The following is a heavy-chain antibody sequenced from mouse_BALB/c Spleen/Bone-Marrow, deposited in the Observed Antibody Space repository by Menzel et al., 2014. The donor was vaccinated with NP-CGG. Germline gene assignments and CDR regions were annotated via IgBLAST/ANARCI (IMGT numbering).Heavy chain of an antibody. CDR2: INPRNGGT. Sequence: VQLVESGAELVKPGASVKLSCKASGYTFTSYYMCWVKQRPGQGLEWIGEINPRNGGTNFNERFKSKATLTVDKSSSTAYMSLSSLTSEDSAVYYCTRSRRAMDHWGQGTSVTVSS. CDR3: TRSRRAMDH. CDR1: GYTFTSYY. J-gene: IGHJ4*01. D-gene: IGHD2-12*01. V-gene: IGHV1S81*02.